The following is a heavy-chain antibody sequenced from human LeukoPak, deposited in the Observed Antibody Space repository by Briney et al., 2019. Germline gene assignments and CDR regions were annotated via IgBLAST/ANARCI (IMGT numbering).Heavy chain of an antibody. J-gene: IGHJ4*02. V-gene: IGHV4-38-2*01. D-gene: IGHD3-9*01. Sequence: SETLSLTCAVSDYSISSHNYWGWIRQPPGKGLEWIGSVYHSGSNHYSPSLKRRVTISVDTSKKQFFLQLSSVTPADTGVYYCARGYYDILTGYYGVFDYWGQGTLVTVSS. CDR1: DYSISSHNY. CDR3: ARGYYDILTGYYGVFDY. CDR2: VYHSGSN.